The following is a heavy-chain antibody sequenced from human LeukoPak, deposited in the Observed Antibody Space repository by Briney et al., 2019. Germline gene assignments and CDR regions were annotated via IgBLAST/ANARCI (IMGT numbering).Heavy chain of an antibody. CDR1: GFSFNNYA. CDR3: AKVRVAGHDAFDI. D-gene: IGHD6-19*01. CDR2: VSPAYGRT. V-gene: IGHV3-23*01. J-gene: IGHJ3*02. Sequence: GGSLRLSCSASGFSFNNYAMSWIRQAPGKGLTWVSLVSPAYGRTYYADSVKGRFTISRDNSKNTLYLQMNSLRAEDTAVYYCAKVRVAGHDAFDIWGQGTMVTVSS.